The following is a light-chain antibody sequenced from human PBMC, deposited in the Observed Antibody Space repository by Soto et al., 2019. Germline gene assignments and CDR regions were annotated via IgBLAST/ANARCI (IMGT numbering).Light chain of an antibody. V-gene: IGLV2-14*01. Sequence: QSALNQPASVSGSPGQSITISCTGTSSDVGAYNFVSWYQLHPGKAPKLMIYDVSNRPSGVSNRFSGSKSGNTASLTISGLQAEDEAAYYCSSYTSSSTYVVFGGGTKLTV. CDR3: SSYTSSSTYVV. CDR2: DVS. J-gene: IGLJ2*01. CDR1: SSDVGAYNF.